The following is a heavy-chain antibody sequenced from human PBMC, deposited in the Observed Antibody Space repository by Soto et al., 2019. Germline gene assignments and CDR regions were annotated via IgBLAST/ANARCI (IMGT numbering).Heavy chain of an antibody. J-gene: IGHJ6*02. CDR3: ARLYSSSWYRGHYYYGMDV. V-gene: IGHV4-59*08. D-gene: IGHD6-13*01. CDR2: IYYSGST. CDR1: CGSISSYY. Sequence: LETPSPTCPVSCGSISSYYWSWIRQPPGEGLEWIGYIYYSGSTNYNPSLKSRVTISVDTSKNQFSLKLSSVTAADTAVYYCARLYSSSWYRGHYYYGMDVWGQGTTVTVSS.